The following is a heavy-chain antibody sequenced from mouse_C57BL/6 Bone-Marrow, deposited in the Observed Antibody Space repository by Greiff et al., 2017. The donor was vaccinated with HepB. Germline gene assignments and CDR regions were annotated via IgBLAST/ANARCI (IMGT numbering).Heavy chain of an antibody. CDR3: ARGGLLGGYYFDY. J-gene: IGHJ2*01. Sequence: VQRVESGPELVKPGASVKISCKASGYTFTDYYINWVKQRPGQGLEWIGWIFPGSGSTYYNEKFKGKATLTVDKSSSTAYMLLSSLTSEDSAVYFCARGGLLGGYYFDYWGQGTTLTVSS. V-gene: IGHV1-75*01. CDR1: GYTFTDYY. D-gene: IGHD4-1*01. CDR2: IFPGSGST.